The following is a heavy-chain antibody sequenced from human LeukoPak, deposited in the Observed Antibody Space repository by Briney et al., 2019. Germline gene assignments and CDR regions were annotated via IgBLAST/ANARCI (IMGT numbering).Heavy chain of an antibody. CDR3: AGAVAASSRYYFDY. J-gene: IGHJ4*02. Sequence: GGSLRLSCAASGFTFSSYDMHWVRQATGKGLEWVSAIGTAGDTYYPGSVKGRFTISRENAKNSLYLQMNSLRAEDTAVYYCAGAVAASSRYYFDYWGQGTLVTVSS. D-gene: IGHD6-19*01. CDR2: IGTAGDT. CDR1: GFTFSSYD. V-gene: IGHV3-13*01.